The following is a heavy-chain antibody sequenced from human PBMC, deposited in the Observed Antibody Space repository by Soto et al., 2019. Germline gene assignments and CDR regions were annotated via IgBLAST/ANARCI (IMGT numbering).Heavy chain of an antibody. CDR2: IYYSGST. CDR3: AREELWWDS. V-gene: IGHV4-31*03. J-gene: IGHJ4*02. Sequence: PSDTLSLTCTIFGRSIPTGAHYLSWIRHHSGKGLEWIGYIYYSGSTFYNPSLHSRASISVDTSKNQFSLKLTSVTAADAALYYCAREELWWDSWGQGTLVTVS. CDR1: GRSIPTGAHY. D-gene: IGHD3-10*01.